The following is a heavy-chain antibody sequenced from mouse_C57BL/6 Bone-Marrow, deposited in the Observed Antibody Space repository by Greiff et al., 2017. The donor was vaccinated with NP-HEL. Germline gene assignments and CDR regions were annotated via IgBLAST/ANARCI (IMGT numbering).Heavy chain of an antibody. CDR2: IYPGDGDT. V-gene: IGHV1-82*01. CDR1: GYAFSSSW. J-gene: IGHJ3*01. D-gene: IGHD2-4*01. CDR3: ARPLIYYDYDSWFAY. Sequence: QVHVKQSGPELVKPGASVKISCKASGYAFSSSWMNWVKQRPGKGLEWIGRIYPGDGDTNYNGKFKGKATLTADKSSSTAYMQLSRLTSEDSAVYFCARPLIYYDYDSWFAYWGQGTLVTVSA.